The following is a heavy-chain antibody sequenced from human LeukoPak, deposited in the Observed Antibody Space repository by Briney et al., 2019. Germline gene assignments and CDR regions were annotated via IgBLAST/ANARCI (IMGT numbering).Heavy chain of an antibody. J-gene: IGHJ5*02. CDR3: ARSVVVVAATPRPYNWFDP. D-gene: IGHD2-15*01. CDR2: ISAYNGST. V-gene: IGHV1-18*01. Sequence: ASVKVSCKTSGYTFTSYGISWVRQAPGQGLEWMGWISAYNGSTNYAQKLQGRVTMTTDTSTSTAYMELRSLRSDDTAVYYCARSVVVVAATPRPYNWFDPWGQGTLVTVSS. CDR1: GYTFTSYG.